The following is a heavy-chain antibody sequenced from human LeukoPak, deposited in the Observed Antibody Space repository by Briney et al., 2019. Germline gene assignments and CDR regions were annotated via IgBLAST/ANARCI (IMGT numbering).Heavy chain of an antibody. Sequence: GGSLRLSCAASGFTVSSNYMSWVRQAPGKGLEWVSSIGGSGGSTSYADSVKGRFTISRDNSKNTLYLQMNSLRAEDTAVYYCAKVPMFGYMDVWGKGTTVTVSS. J-gene: IGHJ6*03. D-gene: IGHD3-10*02. CDR3: AKVPMFGYMDV. CDR2: IGGSGGST. V-gene: IGHV3-23*01. CDR1: GFTVSSNY.